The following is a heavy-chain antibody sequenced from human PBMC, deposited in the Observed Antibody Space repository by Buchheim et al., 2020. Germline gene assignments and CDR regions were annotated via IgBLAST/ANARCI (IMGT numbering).Heavy chain of an antibody. CDR1: GFTFSSYG. Sequence: QVQLVESGGGVVQPGRSLRLSCAASGFTFSSYGMHWVRQAPGKGLEWVAVIWYDGSNKYYADSVKGRFTISRDNSKNTLYLQMNSLRAEDTAVYYCAREGKVQLLWFGEFYYYGMDVWGQGTT. V-gene: IGHV3-33*01. J-gene: IGHJ6*02. CDR2: IWYDGSNK. D-gene: IGHD3-10*01. CDR3: AREGKVQLLWFGEFYYYGMDV.